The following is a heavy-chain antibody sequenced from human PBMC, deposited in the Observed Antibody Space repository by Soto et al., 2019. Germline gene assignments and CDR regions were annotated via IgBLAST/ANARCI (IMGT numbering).Heavy chain of an antibody. D-gene: IGHD6-13*01. CDR1: GFTFSSYE. V-gene: IGHV3-48*03. CDR2: ISSSGSTI. CDR3: ARDRSSSWSTVDI. Sequence: PGGSLRLSCAASGFTFSSYEMNWVRQAPGKGLEWVSYISSSGSTIYYADSVKGRFTISRDNAKNSLYLQMNSLRAEDTAVYYCARDRSSSWSTVDIWGQGTMVTVSS. J-gene: IGHJ3*02.